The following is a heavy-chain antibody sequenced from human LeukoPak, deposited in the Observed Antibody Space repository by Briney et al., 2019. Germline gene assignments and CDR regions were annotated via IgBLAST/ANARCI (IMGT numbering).Heavy chain of an antibody. J-gene: IGHJ4*02. CDR3: ARGYSSGWYYFDY. CDR2: IYYRGST. D-gene: IGHD6-19*01. V-gene: IGHV4-59*01. Sequence: AETLSLTCTASGGTISSYYLSWIRQAPGKGLEWIGYIYYRGSTNYNPSLKGRVTISVDTSKNQFSLKLSSVTAADTAVYYCARGYSSGWYYFDYWGQGTLVTVSS. CDR1: GGTISSYY.